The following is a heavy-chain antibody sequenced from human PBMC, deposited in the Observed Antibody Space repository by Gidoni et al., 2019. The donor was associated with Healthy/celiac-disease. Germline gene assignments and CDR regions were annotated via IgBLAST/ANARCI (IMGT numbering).Heavy chain of an antibody. Sequence: QVQLQESGPGLVKPSQPLSLPCTLSAGSISRGGSYWSWIRQHPGTGLEWIGYIYYSGSTYYNPSLKSRVTISVDTSKNQFSLKLSAVTAADTAVYYCARYDGVVVVAATRGFDYWGQGTLVTVSS. V-gene: IGHV4-31*03. J-gene: IGHJ4*02. CDR2: IYYSGST. D-gene: IGHD2-15*01. CDR1: AGSISRGGSY. CDR3: ARYDGVVVVAATRGFDY.